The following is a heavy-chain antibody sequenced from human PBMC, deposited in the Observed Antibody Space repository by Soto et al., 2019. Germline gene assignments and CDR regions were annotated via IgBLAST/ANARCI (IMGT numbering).Heavy chain of an antibody. D-gene: IGHD2-2*01. CDR3: AKVRYSSPMGYYYGMDV. CDR1: RVAFSKFI. Sequence: SVKVSCKASRVAFSKFIVTWVRQAPGVGFEWVGGIIPVFGTANYAQKFQGRVTITADESTSTSYMEVNNLRSEDTAVYYCAKVRYSSPMGYYYGMDVWGQGTTVTVSS. CDR2: IIPVFGTA. V-gene: IGHV1-69*13. J-gene: IGHJ6*02.